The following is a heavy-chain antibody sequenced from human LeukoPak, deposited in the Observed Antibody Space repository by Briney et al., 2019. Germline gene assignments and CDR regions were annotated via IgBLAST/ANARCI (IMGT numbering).Heavy chain of an antibody. J-gene: IGHJ4*02. Sequence: GGSLRLSCAASGFTFGSMGMTGVGRAQGRGWEGVAVIWSNGRNKYYADFVKGRFTISRDNSKNTLDLQMNSLRVDDTAVYYCVRELGPFTGFDYWGQGTLVTVSS. CDR3: VRELGPFTGFDY. CDR2: IWSNGRNK. V-gene: IGHV3-33*01. CDR1: GFTFGSMG. D-gene: IGHD3-16*01.